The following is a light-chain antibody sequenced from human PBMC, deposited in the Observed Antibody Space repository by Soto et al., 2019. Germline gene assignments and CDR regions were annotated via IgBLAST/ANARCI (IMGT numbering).Light chain of an antibody. CDR3: SSYTITSTHVV. CDR2: DVN. J-gene: IGLJ2*01. CDR1: SSDVGGFNY. Sequence: QSALTQPASVSGSPGQSITISCTGTSSDVGGFNYVSWYQRHPGKAPKLMIYDVNNRPSGVSSRFSGSKSGNTASLTISGLQPEDEADYYCSSYTITSTHVVFGGGTKVTVL. V-gene: IGLV2-14*01.